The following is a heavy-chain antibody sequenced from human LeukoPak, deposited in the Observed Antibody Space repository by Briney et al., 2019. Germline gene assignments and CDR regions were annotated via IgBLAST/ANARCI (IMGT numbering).Heavy chain of an antibody. V-gene: IGHV3-30-3*01. CDR2: ISYDGSNN. D-gene: IGHD1-26*01. Sequence: GGSLRLSCAASGFTFSSYAMHWVRQAPGKGLEWVALISYDGSNNYYADSVKGRFTISRDNSKNTLYLQMNSLRAEDTAVYYCAREGGSYGPAPDYWGQGTLVTVSS. CDR3: AREGGSYGPAPDY. J-gene: IGHJ4*02. CDR1: GFTFSSYA.